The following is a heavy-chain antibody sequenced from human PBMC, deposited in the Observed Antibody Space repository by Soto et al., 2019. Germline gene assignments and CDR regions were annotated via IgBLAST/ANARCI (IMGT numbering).Heavy chain of an antibody. V-gene: IGHV3-23*01. CDR2: LSGSGIST. D-gene: IGHD3-22*01. CDR1: GFTFSSYA. J-gene: IGHJ4*02. Sequence: GGSLRLSCAASGFTFSSYAMSWVRQAPGKGLEWVSALSGSGISTYYADTVKGRFTISRDNSRNTLYLQMNSLRAEDTAVYYCATSYDSSGYDYWGQGTLVTVSS. CDR3: ATSYDSSGYDY.